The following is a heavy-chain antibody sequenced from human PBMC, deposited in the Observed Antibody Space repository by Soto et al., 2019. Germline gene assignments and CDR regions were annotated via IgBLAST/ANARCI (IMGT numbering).Heavy chain of an antibody. D-gene: IGHD1-26*01. Sequence: PSETLSLTCTVSGGSISSYYWSWIRQPPGKGLEWIGYIYYSGSTNYNPSLKSRVTISVDTSKHQFSLKLSSVTAADTAVYYCSRALPIYSGRRYYFDYWGHGALVTVSS. J-gene: IGHJ4*01. CDR2: IYYSGST. V-gene: IGHV4-59*01. CDR3: SRALPIYSGRRYYFDY. CDR1: GGSISSYY.